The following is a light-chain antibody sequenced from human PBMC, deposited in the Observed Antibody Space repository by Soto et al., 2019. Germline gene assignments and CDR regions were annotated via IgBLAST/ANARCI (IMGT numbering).Light chain of an antibody. Sequence: DIAMTQSPDSLAVSLGERATINCKSSQNILYSSNTKNYLAWYQQKPGQPPKRLIYWASTRESGVPGRFSGSGSGTDFTLPISSLQAEDVEVYYCQQYYNSWTLGQGTKVEIK. J-gene: IGKJ1*01. CDR2: WAS. V-gene: IGKV4-1*01. CDR1: QNILYSSNTKNY. CDR3: QQYYNSWT.